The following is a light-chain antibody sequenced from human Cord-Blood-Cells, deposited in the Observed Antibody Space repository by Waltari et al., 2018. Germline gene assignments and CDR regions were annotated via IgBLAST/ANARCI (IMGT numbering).Light chain of an antibody. CDR3: AAWDDSLNGWV. CDR1: SSTSGKNA. V-gene: IGLV1-36*01. CDR2: YDD. J-gene: IGLJ3*02. Sequence: QSVLTQPPSVSEAPSQRVTISCSGSSSTSGKNAVNWYQQLPGKAPKLLIYYDDLLPSGVSVRFSGSKSGTSASLASSGLQSEDEADYYCAAWDDSLNGWVFGGGTKLTVL.